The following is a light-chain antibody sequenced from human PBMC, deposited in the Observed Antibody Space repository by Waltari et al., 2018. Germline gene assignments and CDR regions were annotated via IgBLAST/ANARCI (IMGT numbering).Light chain of an antibody. Sequence: EIVMTQSPATLSVSPGEGATLSCRASQSISSNLAWYPQRPGQAPRLLIFATSTKATGVPCRFGGSGSGTEFTLTISSMQSEDFAIYYCHQYNNWPPWTFGQGTKVEIK. CDR3: HQYNNWPPWT. CDR2: ATS. V-gene: IGKV3-15*01. J-gene: IGKJ1*01. CDR1: QSISSN.